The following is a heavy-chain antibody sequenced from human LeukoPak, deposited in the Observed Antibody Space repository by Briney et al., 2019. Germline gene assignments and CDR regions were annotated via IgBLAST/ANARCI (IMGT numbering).Heavy chain of an antibody. CDR2: IDWDDDK. V-gene: IGHV2-70*11. J-gene: IGHJ4*02. CDR3: ARILCSSTSCYADY. D-gene: IGHD2-2*01. CDR1: GFSLSTSGMC. Sequence: SGPTLVKPTQTLTLTCAFSGFSLSTSGMCVGWIRQPPGKALEWLARIDWDDDKYYSTSLKTRLTISKDTSKNQVVLTMTNMDPVDTATYYCARILCSSTSCYADYWGQGTLVTVSS.